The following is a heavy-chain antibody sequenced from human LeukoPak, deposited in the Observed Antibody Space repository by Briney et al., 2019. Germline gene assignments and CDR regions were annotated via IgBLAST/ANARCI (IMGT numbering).Heavy chain of an antibody. D-gene: IGHD2-21*01. V-gene: IGHV4-4*09. CDR2: IYTSGST. CDR1: GGSISGYY. CDR3: ATTTTIASWSDP. Sequence: PSETLSLTCSVSGGSISGYYWSWVRQPPGKGLEWIGYIYTSGSTNYNPSLKSRVTISVDTSKNQFSLKLSSVTAADTAVYYCATTTTIASWSDPWGQGTLVTVSS. J-gene: IGHJ5*02.